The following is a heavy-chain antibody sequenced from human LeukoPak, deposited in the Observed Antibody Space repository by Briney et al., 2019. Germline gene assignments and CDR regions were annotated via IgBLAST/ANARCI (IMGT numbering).Heavy chain of an antibody. V-gene: IGHV1-18*01. J-gene: IGHJ5*02. Sequence: EASVKVSCKASGYTFTSYGISWVRQAPGQGLEWMGWISAYNGNTNYAQKFQGRVTITRDTSASTAYMELSSLRSEDTAVYYCARDPTYCSSTSCYTNWFDPWGQGTLVTVSS. D-gene: IGHD2-2*02. CDR3: ARDPTYCSSTSCYTNWFDP. CDR2: ISAYNGNT. CDR1: GYTFTSYG.